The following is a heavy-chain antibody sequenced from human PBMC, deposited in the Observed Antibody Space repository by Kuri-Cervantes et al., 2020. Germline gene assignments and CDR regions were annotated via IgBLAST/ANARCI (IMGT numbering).Heavy chain of an antibody. Sequence: GSLRLSCTVSGGSISSYYWSWIRQPPGKGLEWIGYIYYGGSTNYNPSLKSRVTISVDTSKNQFSLKLSSVTAADTAVYYCARGGFRHIDYWGQGTLVTVSS. CDR3: ARGGFRHIDY. V-gene: IGHV4-59*01. J-gene: IGHJ4*02. CDR2: IYYGGST. CDR1: GGSISSYY. D-gene: IGHD3-10*01.